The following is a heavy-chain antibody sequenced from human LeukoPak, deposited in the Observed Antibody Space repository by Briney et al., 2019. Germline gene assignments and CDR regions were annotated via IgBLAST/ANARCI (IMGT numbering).Heavy chain of an antibody. CDR3: ASVGGGNAYYFDY. Sequence: GGSLRLSCAASGFTFSSNSMNWVRQAPGKGLEWVSSISSSSSYIYYADSVKGRFTISRDNDKNSLYLQMNSLRAEDTAVYYCASVGGGNAYYFDYWGQGTLVTVSS. J-gene: IGHJ4*02. V-gene: IGHV3-21*01. D-gene: IGHD2-15*01. CDR2: ISSSSSYI. CDR1: GFTFSSNS.